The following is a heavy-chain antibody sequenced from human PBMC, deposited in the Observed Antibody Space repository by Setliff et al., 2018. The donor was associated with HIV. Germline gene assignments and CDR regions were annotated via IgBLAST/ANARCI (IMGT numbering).Heavy chain of an antibody. V-gene: IGHV1-18*01. Sequence: ASVKVSCKASGYNFSSNGISWVRQAPGQGLEWMGWISAYNGNTNYAQKLQGRVTMTTDTSTSTAYMELRSLRSDDTAVYYCARGSRGYSYAYYYYYMDVWGKGTTVTVSS. J-gene: IGHJ6*03. D-gene: IGHD5-18*01. CDR2: ISAYNGNT. CDR1: GYNFSSNG. CDR3: ARGSRGYSYAYYYYYMDV.